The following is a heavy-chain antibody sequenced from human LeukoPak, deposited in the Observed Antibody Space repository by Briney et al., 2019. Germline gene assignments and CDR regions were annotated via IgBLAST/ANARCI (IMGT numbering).Heavy chain of an antibody. CDR1: GYTFTGYY. Sequence: GASVTVSCKASGYTFTGYYLHWVRQAPGQGLEWMGWIYPKTGGTSYAQKFQGRVTMTRDTSISTAYMGLIGLRSDDTAVYYCAGPWDQVGFDPWGQGTLVSVSS. CDR2: IYPKTGGT. V-gene: IGHV1-2*02. D-gene: IGHD1-26*01. J-gene: IGHJ5*02. CDR3: AGPWDQVGFDP.